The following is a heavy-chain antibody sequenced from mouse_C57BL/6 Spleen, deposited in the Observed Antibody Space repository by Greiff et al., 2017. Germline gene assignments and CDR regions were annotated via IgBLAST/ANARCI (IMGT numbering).Heavy chain of an antibody. J-gene: IGHJ2*01. V-gene: IGHV1-42*01. CDR2: INPSTGGT. CDR3: AKGTVVDFDY. CDR1: GYSFTGYY. D-gene: IGHD1-1*01. Sequence: EVQLQQSGPELVKPGASVKISCKASGYSFTGYYMNWVKQSPEKSLEWIGEINPSTGGTTYNQKFKAKATLTVDKSSSTAYLQLKSPTYEDAAVYYCAKGTVVDFDYWGQGTTLTVSS.